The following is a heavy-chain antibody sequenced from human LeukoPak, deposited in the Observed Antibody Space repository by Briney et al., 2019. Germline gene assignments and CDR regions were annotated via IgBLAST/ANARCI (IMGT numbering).Heavy chain of an antibody. CDR2: ISGSGDTT. CDR3: VKDPGSGWYVLY. V-gene: IGHV3-23*01. Sequence: QSGGSLRLSCAASGFTFSTYAMGWVRQTPGRGLEWVSAISGSGDTTYYVDSVKGRFTISRDNSRDTLFLQMSSLRVEDTAVYYCVKDPGSGWYVLYWGQGTLVTV. CDR1: GFTFSTYA. J-gene: IGHJ4*02. D-gene: IGHD6-19*01.